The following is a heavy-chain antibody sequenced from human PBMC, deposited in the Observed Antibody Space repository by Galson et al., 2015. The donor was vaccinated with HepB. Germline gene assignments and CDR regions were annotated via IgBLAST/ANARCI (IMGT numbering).Heavy chain of an antibody. CDR1: GGTFSSYA. CDR3: ASPSWGSYSLNY. Sequence: SVKVSCKASGGTFSSYAISWVRQAPGQGLEWMGGIIPIFDTANYAQKFQGRLTITADKSTTTAYMELSSLRSEDTAVYYCASPSWGSYSLNYWGQGTLVTVSS. J-gene: IGHJ4*02. D-gene: IGHD3-16*01. V-gene: IGHV1-69*06. CDR2: IIPIFDTA.